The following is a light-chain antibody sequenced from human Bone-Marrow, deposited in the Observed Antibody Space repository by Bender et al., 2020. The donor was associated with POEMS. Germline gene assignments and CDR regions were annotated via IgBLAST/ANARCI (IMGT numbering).Light chain of an antibody. CDR1: NLGITH. CDR2: NNN. J-gene: IGLJ2*01. CDR3: VAWDDNLNGWV. V-gene: IGLV3-21*02. Sequence: VLTQPPSVSVAPGQTATITCGGGNLGITHVHWYQQKPGQAPLLVGYNNNVRPAGVPDRFSGSMSGTSASLAISGIHSEDEADYYCVAWDDNLNGWVFGGGTKLTVL.